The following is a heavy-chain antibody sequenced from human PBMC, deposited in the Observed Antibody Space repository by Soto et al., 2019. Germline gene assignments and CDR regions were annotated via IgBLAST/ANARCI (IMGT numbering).Heavy chain of an antibody. Sequence: SETLSLTCTVSGGSISSYYWSWIRQPPGKGLEWIGYIYYSGSTNYNPSLKSRVTISVDTSKNQFSLKLSSVTAADTAVYYCARASESIAAAGGYYYYGMDVWXQGTTVTVS. D-gene: IGHD6-13*01. J-gene: IGHJ6*02. CDR2: IYYSGST. CDR1: GGSISSYY. V-gene: IGHV4-59*08. CDR3: ARASESIAAAGGYYYYGMDV.